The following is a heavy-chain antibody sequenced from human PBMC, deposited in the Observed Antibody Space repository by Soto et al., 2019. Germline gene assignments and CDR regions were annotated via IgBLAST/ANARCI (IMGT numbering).Heavy chain of an antibody. V-gene: IGHV1-69*12. D-gene: IGHD5-18*01. CDR3: ASGIQLWLRRINNGYSG. J-gene: IGHJ4*02. CDR1: GGTFSTYA. CDR2: IIPMFGTA. Sequence: QVQLVQSGAEVTKPESSVKVSCKAPGGTFSTYAISWVRQAPGQGLEWMGGIIPMFGTANYAQRFQDRVTITADESTNTVYMELSSLRSEDTAVYFCASGIQLWLRRINNGYSGWAQGTLVTVSS.